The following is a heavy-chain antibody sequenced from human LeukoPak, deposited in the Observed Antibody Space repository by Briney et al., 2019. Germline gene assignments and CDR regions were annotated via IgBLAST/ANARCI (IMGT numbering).Heavy chain of an antibody. D-gene: IGHD3-10*01. CDR3: ARAVPGSGSYSLDAFDI. J-gene: IGHJ3*02. Sequence: SETLSLTCTVSGGSISSYYWSWIRQPPGKGLEWIGYIYYSGSTNYNPSLKSRVTISVDTSKNQFSLKLSSVTAADTAVYYCARAVPGSGSYSLDAFDIWGQGTMVTVSS. V-gene: IGHV4-59*01. CDR2: IYYSGST. CDR1: GGSISSYY.